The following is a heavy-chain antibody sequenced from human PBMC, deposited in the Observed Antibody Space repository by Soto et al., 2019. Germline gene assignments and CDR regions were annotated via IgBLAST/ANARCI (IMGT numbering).Heavy chain of an antibody. CDR1: GYSFTSYW. Sequence: GESLKISCKGSGYSFTSYWIGWVRQMPGKGLEWMGIIYPGDSDTRYSPSFQGQVTISADKSISTAYLQWSSLKASDTAMYYCARPPYNDILTGSAAPFDYWGQGTLVTVSS. D-gene: IGHD3-9*01. V-gene: IGHV5-51*01. J-gene: IGHJ4*02. CDR2: IYPGDSDT. CDR3: ARPPYNDILTGSAAPFDY.